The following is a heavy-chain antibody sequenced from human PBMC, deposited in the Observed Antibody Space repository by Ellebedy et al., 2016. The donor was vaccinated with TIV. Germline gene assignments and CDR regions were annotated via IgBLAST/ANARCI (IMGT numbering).Heavy chain of an antibody. D-gene: IGHD3-3*01. V-gene: IGHV4-4*07. CDR3: ARDGHYDFWSGYQYYFDY. J-gene: IGHJ4*02. CDR1: GGSISSYY. Sequence: SETLSLXCTVSGGSISSYYWSWIRQPAGKGLEWIGRIYTSGSTNYNPSLKSRVTMSVDTSKNQFSLKLSSVTAADTAVYYCARDGHYDFWSGYQYYFDYWGQGTLVTVSS. CDR2: IYTSGST.